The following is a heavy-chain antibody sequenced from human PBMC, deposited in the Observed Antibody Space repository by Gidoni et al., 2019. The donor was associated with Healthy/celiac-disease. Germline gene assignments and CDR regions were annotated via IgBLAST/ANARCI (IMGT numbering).Heavy chain of an antibody. CDR1: GFPFSSYA. Sequence: QVQLVESGGGVVQPGRSLRLSCAASGFPFSSYAMHWVRQAPGKGLEGVAVISYDGSNKYYADSVKVRFTIYRDNSKNTLYLQMNSLRAEDTAVYYCARDCDSSGYYSQPPYCFDYWGQGTLVTVAS. CDR2: ISYDGSNK. J-gene: IGHJ4*02. D-gene: IGHD3-22*01. CDR3: ARDCDSSGYYSQPPYCFDY. V-gene: IGHV3-30-3*01.